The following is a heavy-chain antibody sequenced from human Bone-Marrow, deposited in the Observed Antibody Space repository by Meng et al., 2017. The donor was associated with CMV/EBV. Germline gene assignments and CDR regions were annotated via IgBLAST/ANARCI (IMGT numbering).Heavy chain of an antibody. Sequence: ASVKVSCKASGYTFTSYGISWVRQAPGQGLEWMGWISAYNGNTNYAQKLQGRVTMTTDTSTSTAYMELRSLRSDDTAVYYGARAQAGVGWFDPWGQGTLVTVSS. CDR1: GYTFTSYG. D-gene: IGHD6-19*01. J-gene: IGHJ5*02. CDR2: ISAYNGNT. CDR3: ARAQAGVGWFDP. V-gene: IGHV1-18*01.